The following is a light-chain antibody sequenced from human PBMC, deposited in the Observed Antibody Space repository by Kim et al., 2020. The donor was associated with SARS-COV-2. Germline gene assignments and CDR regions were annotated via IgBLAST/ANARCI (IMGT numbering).Light chain of an antibody. CDR2: QNN. CDR3: QAWDSSTHNYV. Sequence: PGKTARITCSGYKFLDLYVSWYHQRPGQSPVVVIYQNNQRHSGIPERLSGSNPGNTATLTLSGTQAMDQDDYSCQAWDSSTHNYVFGAGTKVTVL. J-gene: IGLJ1*01. V-gene: IGLV3-1*01. CDR1: KFLDLY.